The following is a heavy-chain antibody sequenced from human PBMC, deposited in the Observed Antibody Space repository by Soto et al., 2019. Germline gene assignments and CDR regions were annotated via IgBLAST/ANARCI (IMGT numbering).Heavy chain of an antibody. V-gene: IGHV3-23*01. CDR3: AKDTPGRRYCSGGSCYSGIIDY. CDR1: GFTFSSYA. CDR2: ISGSGGST. D-gene: IGHD2-15*01. Sequence: GGSLRLSCAASGFTFSSYAMSWVRQAPGKGLEWVSAISGSGGSTYYADSVKGRFTISRDNSKNTLYLQMNSLRAEDTAVYYCAKDTPGRRYCSGGSCYSGIIDYWGQGTLVTVSS. J-gene: IGHJ4*02.